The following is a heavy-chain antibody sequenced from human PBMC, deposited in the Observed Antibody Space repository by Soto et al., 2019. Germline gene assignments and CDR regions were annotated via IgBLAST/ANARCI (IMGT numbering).Heavy chain of an antibody. CDR1: GGTFSSYA. Sequence: QVQLVQSGAEVKKPGSSVKVSCKASGGTFSSYAISWVRQAPGQGLEWMGGIIPMFGTAKYAQKFQGRVTITADESSSTAYMKLSSLRSEDTAVYYCARDRMAVTKRGFDPWGQGTLVTVSS. J-gene: IGHJ5*02. V-gene: IGHV1-69*01. CDR2: IIPMFGTA. CDR3: ARDRMAVTKRGFDP. D-gene: IGHD4-17*01.